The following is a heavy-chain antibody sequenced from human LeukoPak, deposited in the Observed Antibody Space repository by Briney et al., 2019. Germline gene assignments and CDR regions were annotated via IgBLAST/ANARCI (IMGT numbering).Heavy chain of an antibody. Sequence: SQTLSLTCTVSGGSISSGGSYWSWIRQHPGKGLEWIGYIYYSGSTYYNPSLKSRVTISVDTSKNQFSLKLSSVTAADTAVYYCARDSGGDYYYYGMDVWGQGTTVTVSS. CDR3: ARDSGGDYYYYGMDV. CDR2: IYYSGST. V-gene: IGHV4-31*03. CDR1: GGSISSGGSY. J-gene: IGHJ6*02. D-gene: IGHD4-17*01.